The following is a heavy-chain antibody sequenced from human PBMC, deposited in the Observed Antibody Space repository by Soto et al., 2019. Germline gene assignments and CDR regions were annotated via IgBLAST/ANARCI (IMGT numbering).Heavy chain of an antibody. D-gene: IGHD3-9*01. CDR2: MNPNSGNT. CDR3: ARGPSVLRYFDWLYPTSNYYMDV. V-gene: IGHV1-8*01. J-gene: IGHJ6*03. CDR1: GYTFTSYD. Sequence: EASVKVSCKASGYTFTSYDINWVRQATGQGLEWMGWMNPNSGNTGYAQKFQGRVTMTRNTSISTAYMELSSLRSEDTAVYYCARGPSVLRYFDWLYPTSNYYMDVWGKGTTVTVSS.